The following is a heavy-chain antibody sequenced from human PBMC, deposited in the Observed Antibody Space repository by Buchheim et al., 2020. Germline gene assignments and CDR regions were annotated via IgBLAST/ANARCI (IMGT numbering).Heavy chain of an antibody. J-gene: IGHJ5*02. V-gene: IGHV3-33*01. CDR1: GFTFSSYG. Sequence: QVQLVESGGGVVQPGRSLRLSCAASGFTFSSYGMHWVRQAPGKGLEGVAVIWYDGSNKYYADSVKGRFTISRDNSKNTLYLQMNSLRAEDTAVYYCARGVGLLWFGDNWFDPWGQGTL. CDR3: ARGVGLLWFGDNWFDP. D-gene: IGHD3-10*01. CDR2: IWYDGSNK.